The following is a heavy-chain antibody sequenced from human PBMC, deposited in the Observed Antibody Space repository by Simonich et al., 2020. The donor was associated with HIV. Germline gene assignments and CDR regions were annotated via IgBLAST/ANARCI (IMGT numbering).Heavy chain of an antibody. D-gene: IGHD5-12*01. Sequence: QLQLQESGPGLVKPSETLSLTCTVSGGSISSSSYYWGWIRQPPGKGLEWIGSIYYSGSTYYYPSLKSRVTISVDTSKNQFSLKLSSVTAADTAVYYCARHESGYDSPNDYWGQGTLVTVSS. CDR2: IYYSGST. V-gene: IGHV4-39*01. J-gene: IGHJ4*02. CDR1: GGSISSSSYY. CDR3: ARHESGYDSPNDY.